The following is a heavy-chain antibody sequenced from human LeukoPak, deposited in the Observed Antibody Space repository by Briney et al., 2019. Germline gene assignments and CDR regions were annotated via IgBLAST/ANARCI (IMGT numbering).Heavy chain of an antibody. J-gene: IGHJ6*02. CDR2: ISGSGGST. V-gene: IGHV3-23*01. Sequence: GGSLRLSCSASGFTFSSYAMSWVRQAPGKGLEWVSAISGSGGSTYYADSVKGRFTISRDNSKNTLYLQMNSLRAEDTAVYYCARDRYSGPYYYYGMDVWGQGTTVTVSS. CDR3: ARDRYSGPYYYYGMDV. CDR1: GFTFSSYA. D-gene: IGHD1-1*01.